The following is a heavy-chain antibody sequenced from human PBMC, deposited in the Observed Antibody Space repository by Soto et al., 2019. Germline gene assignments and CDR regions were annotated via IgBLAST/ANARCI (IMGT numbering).Heavy chain of an antibody. CDR1: GFTFSNAW. D-gene: IGHD3-10*01. CDR3: TTGGYYGSGSYYYYYGMDV. V-gene: IGHV3-15*07. CDR2: IKSKTDGGTT. J-gene: IGHJ6*02. Sequence: GGSLRLSCAASGFTFSNAWMNWVRQAPGKGLEWVGRIKSKTDGGTTDYAAPVKGRFTISRDDSKNTLYLQMNSLKTEDTAVYYCTTGGYYGSGSYYYYYGMDVWGQGTTVTVSS.